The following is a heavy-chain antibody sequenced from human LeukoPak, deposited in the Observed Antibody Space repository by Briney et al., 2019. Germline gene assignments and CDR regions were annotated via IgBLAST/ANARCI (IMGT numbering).Heavy chain of an antibody. CDR1: GGTSSSYT. J-gene: IGHJ4*02. Sequence: SVKVSCKASGGTSSSYTISWVRQAPGQGLEWMGGIIPIFGSANYAQKFQGRVTITTDESTTTAYMELSSLRSEDTAVYYCARAMVRGSRGIPIGYWGQGTLVTVSS. D-gene: IGHD3-10*01. V-gene: IGHV1-69*05. CDR2: IIPIFGSA. CDR3: ARAMVRGSRGIPIGY.